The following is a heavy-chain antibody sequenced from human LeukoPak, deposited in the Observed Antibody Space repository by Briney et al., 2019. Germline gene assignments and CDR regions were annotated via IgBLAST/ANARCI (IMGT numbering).Heavy chain of an antibody. Sequence: PSQTRSLTCTVSGDSITGSGYYWSWIRQPPGKGLEWIGYIYYTGSTFYNPSLKSRVIISVDTSKNQFSLELNSVTVADTAVFYCARGSEFFDHWGQGTLVTVSS. V-gene: IGHV4-31*03. J-gene: IGHJ4*02. D-gene: IGHD3-10*01. CDR2: IYYTGST. CDR3: ARGSEFFDH. CDR1: GDSITGSGYY.